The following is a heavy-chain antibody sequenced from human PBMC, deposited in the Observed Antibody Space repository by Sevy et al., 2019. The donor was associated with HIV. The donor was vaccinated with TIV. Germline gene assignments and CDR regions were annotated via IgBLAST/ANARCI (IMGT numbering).Heavy chain of an antibody. CDR2: IKSKGSGGTT. Sequence: LGGSLRLSCAASRFIFTAAWMSWVRQAPGKGLQWVGRIKSKGSGGTTDYAAPLKGRFTISRDDSKNTVYLQMNSLKIEDTGVYYCFHSGDFYDGFGPWGQGTLVTVSS. V-gene: IGHV3-15*01. J-gene: IGHJ5*02. CDR3: FHSGDFYDGFGP. D-gene: IGHD3-22*01. CDR1: RFIFTAAW.